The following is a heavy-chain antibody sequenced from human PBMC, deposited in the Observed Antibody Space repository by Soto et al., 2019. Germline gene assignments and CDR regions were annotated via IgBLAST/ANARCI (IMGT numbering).Heavy chain of an antibody. D-gene: IGHD2-21*02. Sequence: ASVKVSCKASGYTFPSYGISWVRQAPGQGLEWMGWISAYNGNTNYAQKLQGRVTMTTDTSTSTAYMELRSLRSDDTAVYYCARSVVTATPTRYYYYGMDVWGQGTTVTVSS. CDR3: ARSVVTATPTRYYYYGMDV. CDR2: ISAYNGNT. V-gene: IGHV1-18*04. CDR1: GYTFPSYG. J-gene: IGHJ6*02.